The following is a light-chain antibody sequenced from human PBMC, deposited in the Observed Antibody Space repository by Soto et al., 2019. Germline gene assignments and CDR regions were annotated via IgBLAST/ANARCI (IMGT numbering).Light chain of an antibody. CDR1: SSDVGSYNY. V-gene: IGLV2-14*01. CDR2: DVS. J-gene: IGLJ1*01. Sequence: QSALTQPASVSGSPVQSITISCTGTSSDVGSYNYVSWYQQHPGKAPKVMIYDVSNRPSGVSYRFSGSKSGNTASLTISGLQAEDEADYYCSSYTTSSTYVFGTGTKVTVL. CDR3: SSYTTSSTYV.